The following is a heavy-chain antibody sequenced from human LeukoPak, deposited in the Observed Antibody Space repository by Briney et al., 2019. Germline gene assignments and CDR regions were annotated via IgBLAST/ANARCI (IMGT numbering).Heavy chain of an antibody. D-gene: IGHD6-6*01. Sequence: SETLSLTCAVYGGSFSGYYWSWIRQPPGKGLEWIGEINHSGSTNYNPSLKSRVTISVDTSKNQFSLKLSSVTAVDTAVYYCARQVGYSSSSGATDYWGQGTLVTVSS. CDR1: GGSFSGYY. CDR2: INHSGST. J-gene: IGHJ4*02. CDR3: ARQVGYSSSSGATDY. V-gene: IGHV4-34*01.